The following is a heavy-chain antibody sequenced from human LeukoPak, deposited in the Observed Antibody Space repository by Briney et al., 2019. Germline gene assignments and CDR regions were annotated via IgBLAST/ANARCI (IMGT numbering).Heavy chain of an antibody. J-gene: IGHJ5*02. Sequence: SQTLSLTXTVSGGSISSGSYYWSWIRQPAGKGLEWIGRIYTSGSTNYNPSLKSRVTISVDTSKNQFSLKLSSVTAADTAVYYCARQEYYDFWSGKNWFDPWGQGTLVTVSS. CDR1: GGSISSGSYY. V-gene: IGHV4-61*02. CDR2: IYTSGST. CDR3: ARQEYYDFWSGKNWFDP. D-gene: IGHD3-3*01.